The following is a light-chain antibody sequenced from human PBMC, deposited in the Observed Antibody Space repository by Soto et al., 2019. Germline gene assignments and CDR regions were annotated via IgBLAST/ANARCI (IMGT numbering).Light chain of an antibody. CDR2: DAS. J-gene: IGKJ1*01. Sequence: VQMCQSPYSPAASIGDSFTITRLASQSINRWLAWYQQKHGRAPKLLIYDASSLQSGVPSRFSGSGSGTEFALTISSLQPDDFATYHCQEYNTYSWAFGQGTKV. V-gene: IGKV1-5*01. CDR1: QSINRW. CDR3: QEYNTYSWA.